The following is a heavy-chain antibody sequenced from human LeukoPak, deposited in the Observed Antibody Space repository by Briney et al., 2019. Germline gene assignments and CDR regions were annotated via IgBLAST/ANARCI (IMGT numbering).Heavy chain of an antibody. J-gene: IGHJ5*02. Sequence: PSETLSLTCTVSGGSVSSYYWSWIRQPAGKGLEWIGRIYTSGSTNYNPSLKSRVTMSVDTSKNQFSLKLSSVTAADTAVYYCAREVVVVPAANWFDPWGQGTLVTVSS. V-gene: IGHV4-4*07. CDR3: AREVVVVPAANWFDP. CDR1: GGSVSSYY. CDR2: IYTSGST. D-gene: IGHD2-2*01.